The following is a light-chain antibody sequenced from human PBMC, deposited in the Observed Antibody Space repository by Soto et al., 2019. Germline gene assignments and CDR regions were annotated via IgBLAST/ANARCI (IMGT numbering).Light chain of an antibody. Sequence: DIQMTQSPLTLSASVGDRVTITCRASQSISSWLAWYQQKPGKAPKLVIYDASSLESGVPSRFSGSGSGTEFTLTINSLQPDDFATYYCQEYNSNSGTFGQGTKVEIK. CDR3: QEYNSNSGT. CDR2: DAS. CDR1: QSISSW. V-gene: IGKV1-5*01. J-gene: IGKJ1*01.